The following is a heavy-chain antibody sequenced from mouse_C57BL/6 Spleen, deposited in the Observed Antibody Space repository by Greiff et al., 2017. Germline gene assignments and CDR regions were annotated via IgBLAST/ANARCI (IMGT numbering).Heavy chain of an antibody. CDR2: INPNNGGT. J-gene: IGHJ4*01. CDR1: GYTFTDYN. CDR3: SRSGVYYYAMDY. Sequence: VQLQQSGPELVKPGASVKMSCKASGYTFTDYNMHWVKQSHGKSLEWIGYINPNNGGTSYNQKLEGKATMTVNKSSSTAYLELRSLKSEDSAVYYCSRSGVYYYAMDYWGQGTSVTVSS. D-gene: IGHD1-1*02. V-gene: IGHV1-22*01.